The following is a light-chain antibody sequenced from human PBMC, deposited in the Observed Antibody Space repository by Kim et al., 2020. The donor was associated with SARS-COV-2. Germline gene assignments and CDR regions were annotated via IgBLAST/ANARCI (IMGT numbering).Light chain of an antibody. CDR3: QQRSNWPGT. CDR1: QGVSSY. Sequence: LSPGESATLSWRAIQGVSSYLAWYQQKPGQAPRLLIYDASNRATGIPARFSGSGSGTDFTLTISSLEPEDFAVYYCQQRSNWPGTFGQGTKVDIK. J-gene: IGKJ1*01. V-gene: IGKV3-11*01. CDR2: DAS.